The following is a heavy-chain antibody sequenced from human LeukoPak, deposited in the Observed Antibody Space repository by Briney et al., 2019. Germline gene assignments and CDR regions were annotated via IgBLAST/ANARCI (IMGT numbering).Heavy chain of an antibody. CDR1: GGSISSETYY. CDR2: IYYSGST. CDR3: ARDYSSGLYTNQGHYFDY. J-gene: IGHJ4*02. Sequence: SETLSLSCTVSGGSISSETYYWGWIRQPPGKGLEWIGSIYYSGSTYYNPSLKSRVNISVDTSKNQFSLKLTSLTAADTAVYYCARDYSSGLYTNQGHYFDYWGQGTLVTVSS. V-gene: IGHV4-39*07. D-gene: IGHD6-19*01.